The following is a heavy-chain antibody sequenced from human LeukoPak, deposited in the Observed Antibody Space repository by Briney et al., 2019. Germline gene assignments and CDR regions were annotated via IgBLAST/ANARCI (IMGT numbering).Heavy chain of an antibody. CDR3: ARATRRYCSSTSCYTGWFDP. CDR2: INHSGST. D-gene: IGHD2-2*02. V-gene: IGHV4-34*01. J-gene: IGHJ5*02. Sequence: PSETLSLTCAVYGVSFSGYYWSWIRQPPGKGLEWIGEINHSGSTNYNPSLKSRVTISVDTSKNQFSLKLSSVTAADTAVYYCARATRRYCSSTSCYTGWFDPWGQGTLVTVSS. CDR1: GVSFSGYY.